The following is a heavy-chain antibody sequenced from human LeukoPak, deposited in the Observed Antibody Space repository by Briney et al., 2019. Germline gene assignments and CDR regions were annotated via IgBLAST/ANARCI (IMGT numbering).Heavy chain of an antibody. CDR2: ISWNSGSI. V-gene: IGHV3-9*01. CDR3: AKDGVYCSGGSCYSYYFDY. D-gene: IGHD2-15*01. CDR1: GFTFDDYA. J-gene: IGHJ4*02. Sequence: GGSLRLSCAASGFTFDDYAMHWVRQAPGKGLEWVSGISWNSGSIGYADSVKGRFTISRDNAKNSLYPQMNSLRAEDTALYYCAKDGVYCSGGSCYSYYFDYWGQGTLVTVSS.